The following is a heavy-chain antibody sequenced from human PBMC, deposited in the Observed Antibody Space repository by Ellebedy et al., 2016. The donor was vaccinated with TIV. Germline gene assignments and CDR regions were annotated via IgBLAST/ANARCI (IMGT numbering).Heavy chain of an antibody. Sequence: SGPTLVKPTQTLTLTCTFSGFSLRTSGVGVGWIRQPPGKALEWLALIYGNDDKRYSPSLKSRLTVTKDTSKNQVVLTMTNMDPVDTATYYCAHRGGYCSSTSCLPAGWFDPWGQGTLVTVSS. V-gene: IGHV2-5*01. CDR3: AHRGGYCSSTSCLPAGWFDP. CDR2: IYGNDDK. D-gene: IGHD2-2*01. CDR1: GFSLRTSGVG. J-gene: IGHJ5*02.